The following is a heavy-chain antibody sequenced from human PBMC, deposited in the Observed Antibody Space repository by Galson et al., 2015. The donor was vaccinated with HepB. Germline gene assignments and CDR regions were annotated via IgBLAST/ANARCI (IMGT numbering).Heavy chain of an antibody. V-gene: IGHV1-46*04. J-gene: IGHJ5*02. Sequence: SVKVSCKASGYTFTSYYMHWVRPAPGQGLEWMGIINPSGGSTSYAQQLQGRVTMTRATSTSTVYMELSSLRSEDTAVYYCATGTLTDDSKGHFNWFDPWGQGTLVTVPS. CDR2: INPSGGST. CDR3: ATGTLTDDSKGHFNWFDP. D-gene: IGHD2-21*02. CDR1: GYTFTSYY.